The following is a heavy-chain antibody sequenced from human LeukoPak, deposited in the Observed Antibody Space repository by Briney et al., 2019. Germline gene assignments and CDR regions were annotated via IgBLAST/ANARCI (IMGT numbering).Heavy chain of an antibody. D-gene: IGHD3-22*01. CDR2: MNPNSGNT. J-gene: IGHJ4*02. CDR1: GYTFTGYD. CDR3: ARGMGSCSYTATNYFDY. V-gene: IGHV1-8*01. Sequence: GASLKVSCKASGYTFTGYDINWVRQATGQGLEWMGWMNPNSGNTDYAQKFQGRVTMTRNTSISTAYMELSSLRSEDTAVYDCARGMGSCSYTATNYFDYWGQGTLVTASS.